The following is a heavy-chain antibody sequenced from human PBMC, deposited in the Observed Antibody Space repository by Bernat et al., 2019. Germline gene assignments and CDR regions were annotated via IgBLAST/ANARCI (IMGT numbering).Heavy chain of an antibody. J-gene: IGHJ4*02. V-gene: IGHV3-15*07. Sequence: EVQLVESGGGLVQPGGSLRLSCAASGFTFSNAWMNWVRQAPGKGLEWVGRIKSKTDGGTTDYAAPVKGRFTISRDDSKNTLYLQMNSLKTEDTAVYSCTTVLYVWGSYRPRWGQGTLVTVSS. D-gene: IGHD3-16*02. CDR2: IKSKTDGGTT. CDR1: GFTFSNAW. CDR3: TTVLYVWGSYRPR.